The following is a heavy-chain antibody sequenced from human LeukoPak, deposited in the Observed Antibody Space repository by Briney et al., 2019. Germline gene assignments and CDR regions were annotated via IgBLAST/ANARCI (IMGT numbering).Heavy chain of an antibody. J-gene: IGHJ5*02. CDR3: ASPAGLASGWYWFDP. CDR2: INPNSGGT. D-gene: IGHD6-13*01. Sequence: GASVKVSCKASGYTFTGYYMHRVRQAPGQGLEWMGWINPNSGGTNYAQKFQGRVTMTRDTSISTAYMELSRLRSDDTAVYYCASPAGLASGWYWFDPWGQGTLVTVSS. CDR1: GYTFTGYY. V-gene: IGHV1-2*02.